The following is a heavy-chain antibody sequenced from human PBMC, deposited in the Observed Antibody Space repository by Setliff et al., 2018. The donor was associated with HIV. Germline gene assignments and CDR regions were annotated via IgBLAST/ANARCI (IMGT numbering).Heavy chain of an antibody. CDR2: ISGNGGNI. CDR1: GFIFSNYA. CDR3: AKKTAAYTSGSWFHY. D-gene: IGHD3-10*01. J-gene: IGHJ4*02. V-gene: IGHV3-23*01. Sequence: GSLRLSCAASGFIFSNYAMSWVRQAPGKGLEWVSVISGNGGNIYYADSVKGRFVISREKSKSTLYLQMNSLRAEDTAVYYCAKKTAAYTSGSWFHYWGQGTLGTVSS.